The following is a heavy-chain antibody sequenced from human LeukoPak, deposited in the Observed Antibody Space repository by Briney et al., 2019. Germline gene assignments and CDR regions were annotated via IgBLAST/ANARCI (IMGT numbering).Heavy chain of an antibody. D-gene: IGHD3-10*01. CDR2: IRYDGGNK. J-gene: IGHJ4*02. V-gene: IGHV3-30*02. CDR1: GFTFSSHG. Sequence: PGGSLRLSCAASGFTFSSHGMHCARQAPGKGLEWVAFIRYDGGNKYYAHSVKGRFTISRDNSKNTLYLQMSSVRAGDTAVYYCAKAHRGGRGAYPIYCFDYWGQGTLVTVSS. CDR3: AKAHRGGRGAYPIYCFDY.